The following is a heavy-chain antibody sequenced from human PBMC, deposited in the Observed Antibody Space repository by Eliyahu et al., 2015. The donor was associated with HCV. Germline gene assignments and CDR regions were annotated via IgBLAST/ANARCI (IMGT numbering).Heavy chain of an antibody. D-gene: IGHD3-10*01. CDR3: ARDPSTTIVPGVPLGWLDP. CDR2: ISSSGSTI. V-gene: IGHV3-11*01. CDR1: GFXFSDYY. J-gene: IGHJ5*02. Sequence: QVQLVESGGGLVKPGGSLXLSCAASGFXFSDYYMTWLRQPPGKGLEWLAYISSSGSTIDYADSVKGRFTISRDNAKNAMFLQMNSLRVEDTAVYYCARDPSTTIVPGVPLGWLDPWGQGTLVTVSS.